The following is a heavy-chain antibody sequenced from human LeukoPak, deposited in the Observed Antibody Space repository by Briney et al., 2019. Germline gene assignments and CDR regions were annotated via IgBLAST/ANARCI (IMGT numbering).Heavy chain of an antibody. D-gene: IGHD3-22*01. Sequence: PGGSLRLSCAASEFTFGSYWMSWVRQAPGKGLEWVANIRQDGSEKYYVGSVKGRFTVSRDNAKKSLYLQMNSLRAEDTAVYYCARIYYDTSGDDWGQGTLVTVSS. V-gene: IGHV3-7*01. CDR2: IRQDGSEK. J-gene: IGHJ4*02. CDR1: EFTFGSYW. CDR3: ARIYYDTSGDD.